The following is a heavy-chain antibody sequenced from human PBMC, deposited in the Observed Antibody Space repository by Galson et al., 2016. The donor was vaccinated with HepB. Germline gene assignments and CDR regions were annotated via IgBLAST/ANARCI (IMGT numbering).Heavy chain of an antibody. CDR1: ESISDDHG. J-gene: IGHJ5*02. V-gene: IGHV3-9*02. CDR2: IIWRNGDR. Sequence: SLRLSCAASESISDDHGVHWVRQAPGKGLEWVSGIIWRNGDRGYADSVKGRFPISRDNSKNTVYLQMNNLRREDTALYYCARDWGSSGWYNWFDPWGQGTLVTVSS. CDR3: ARDWGSSGWYNWFDP. D-gene: IGHD6-19*01.